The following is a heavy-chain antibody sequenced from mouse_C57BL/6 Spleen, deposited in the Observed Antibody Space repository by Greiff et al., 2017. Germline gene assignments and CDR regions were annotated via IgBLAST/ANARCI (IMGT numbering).Heavy chain of an antibody. CDR3: TRLYYYGSSYWYCDV. Sequence: VKLQQSGAELVRPGASVTLSCKASGYTFPDYEMHWVKQTPVHGLEWIGAIDPETGGTAYNQKFKGKAILTADKTSSTAYMEIRSLTSEDSAVYYCTRLYYYGSSYWYCDVWGTGTTVTVSS. D-gene: IGHD1-1*01. J-gene: IGHJ1*03. CDR2: IDPETGGT. CDR1: GYTFPDYE. V-gene: IGHV1-15*01.